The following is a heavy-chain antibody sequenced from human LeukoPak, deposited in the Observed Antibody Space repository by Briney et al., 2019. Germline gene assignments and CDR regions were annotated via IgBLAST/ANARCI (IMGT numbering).Heavy chain of an antibody. CDR3: AKDHTIFGVVTFFDY. Sequence: GGSLRLSRAASGFTFDDYAMHWVRQAPGKGLEWVSLISWDGGSTYYADSVKGRFTISRDNSKNSLYLQMNSLRAEDTALYYCAKDHTIFGVVTFFDYWGQGTLVTVSS. V-gene: IGHV3-43D*04. CDR1: GFTFDDYA. D-gene: IGHD3-3*01. CDR2: ISWDGGST. J-gene: IGHJ4*02.